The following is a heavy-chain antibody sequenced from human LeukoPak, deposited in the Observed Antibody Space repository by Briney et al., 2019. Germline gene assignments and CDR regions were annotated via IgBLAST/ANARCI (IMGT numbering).Heavy chain of an antibody. J-gene: IGHJ4*02. Sequence: SETLSLTCTVSGGSISSGDYYWSWIRQPPGKGLEWIGYIYYSGSTYYNPSLKSRVTISVDTSKNQFSLKLSSVTAADTAVYYCARGEYSSSWYEDCWGQGTLVTVSS. CDR1: GGSISSGDYY. V-gene: IGHV4-30-4*01. D-gene: IGHD6-13*01. CDR3: ARGEYSSSWYEDC. CDR2: IYYSGST.